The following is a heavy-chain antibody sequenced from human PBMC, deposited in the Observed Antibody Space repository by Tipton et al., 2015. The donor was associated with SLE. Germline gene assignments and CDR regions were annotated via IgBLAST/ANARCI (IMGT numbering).Heavy chain of an antibody. V-gene: IGHV4-59*08. Sequence: TLSLTCTVSGGSISSYYWSWIRQPPGKGLEWIGYIYYSGSTNYNPSLKSRVPISVDTSKNQFSLKLSSVTAADTAVYYCVRRASWYFDLWGRGTLVTVSS. CDR2: IYYSGST. CDR1: GGSISSYY. J-gene: IGHJ2*01. CDR3: VRRASWYFDL.